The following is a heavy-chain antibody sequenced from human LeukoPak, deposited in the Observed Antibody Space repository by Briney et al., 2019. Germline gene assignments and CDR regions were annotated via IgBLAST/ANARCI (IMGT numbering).Heavy chain of an antibody. CDR2: IKSKTDGGTK. Sequence: GGSLRLSCAASGFTFSNACMSWVRQAPGKGLEWVGRIKSKTDGGTKDYAAPVKGRFTISRDDSKNKLYLQRIRLKTEDTAVYYCTTADWLLWGSAKLFDCWGQGTLVTVSS. V-gene: IGHV3-15*01. CDR3: TTADWLLWGSAKLFDC. J-gene: IGHJ4*02. CDR1: GFTFSNAC. D-gene: IGHD3-9*01.